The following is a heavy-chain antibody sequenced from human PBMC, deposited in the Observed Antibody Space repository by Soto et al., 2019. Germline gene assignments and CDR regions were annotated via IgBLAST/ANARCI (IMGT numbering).Heavy chain of an antibody. CDR2: IIPIFGTA. CDR1: GGTFSSYA. J-gene: IGHJ4*02. CDR3: ARYLGFGELNGSFDY. Sequence: QVQLVQSGAEVKKPGSSVKVSCKASGGTFSSYAISWVRQAPGQGLEWMGGIIPIFGTANYAQKFQGRVTITADESKSTAYMERSSLRSEDTALYYCARYLGFGELNGSFDYWGQGTLVTVSS. D-gene: IGHD3-10*01. V-gene: IGHV1-69*01.